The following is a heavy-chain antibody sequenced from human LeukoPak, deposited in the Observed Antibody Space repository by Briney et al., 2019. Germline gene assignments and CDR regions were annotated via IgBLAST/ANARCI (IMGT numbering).Heavy chain of an antibody. J-gene: IGHJ4*02. CDR3: ARESVPAVAARRGLNY. CDR2: INPNSGGT. D-gene: IGHD6-6*01. Sequence: ASVTVSFKASGYTFTDYYMHWVRQAPGQGLEWMGWINPNSGGTNYAQKFQGRVTMTRDTSISTVYMEMSRLRSDDTAVYYCARESVPAVAARRGLNYWGQGTLVAVSS. V-gene: IGHV1-2*02. CDR1: GYTFTDYY.